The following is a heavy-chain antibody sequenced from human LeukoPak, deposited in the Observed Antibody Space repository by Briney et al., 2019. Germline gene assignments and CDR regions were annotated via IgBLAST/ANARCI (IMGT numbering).Heavy chain of an antibody. D-gene: IGHD3-22*01. J-gene: IGHJ4*02. Sequence: GGSLRLSCTASGFTFGDYAMSWFRQAPGKGLEWVGFIRSKAYGGTTEYAASVKGRFTISRDDSKSIAYLQMNSLKTEDTAVYYCTRDPAHYDSSGYTSDYWGQGTLVTVSS. V-gene: IGHV3-49*03. CDR1: GFTFGDYA. CDR3: TRDPAHYDSSGYTSDY. CDR2: IRSKAYGGTT.